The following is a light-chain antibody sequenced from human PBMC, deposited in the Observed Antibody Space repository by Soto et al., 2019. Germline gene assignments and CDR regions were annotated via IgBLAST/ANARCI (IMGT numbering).Light chain of an antibody. V-gene: IGKV1-39*01. J-gene: IGKJ2*01. CDR2: AAS. CDR1: QSISTY. Sequence: DIQMTQSPSSLSASVGDRVTITCRASQSISTYFNWYQQKPGKAPKFLISAASNLQSGVPSRFSGSGSGTDFTLTITSLQPEDFATYCCQQSHSTPYTFGQGTKLEIK. CDR3: QQSHSTPYT.